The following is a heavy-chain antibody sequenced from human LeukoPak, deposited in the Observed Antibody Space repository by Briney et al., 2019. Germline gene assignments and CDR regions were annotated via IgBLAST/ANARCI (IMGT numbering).Heavy chain of an antibody. CDR3: ARISVVGTYYYYYGMDV. D-gene: IGHD3-10*01. V-gene: IGHV4-34*01. Sequence: PSETLSLTCAVYGGSFSGYYWSWIRQPPGKGLEWIGEINHSGSTNYNPSLKSRVTISVDTSKNQFSLKLSSVTAADTAVYYCARISVVGTYYYYYGMDVWGQGTTVTVSS. CDR2: INHSGST. J-gene: IGHJ6*02. CDR1: GGSFSGYY.